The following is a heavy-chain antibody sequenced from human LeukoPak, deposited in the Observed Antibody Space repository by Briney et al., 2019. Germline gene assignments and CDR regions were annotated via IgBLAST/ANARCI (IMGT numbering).Heavy chain of an antibody. CDR1: GFTFGDYA. D-gene: IGHD1-14*01. CDR2: IRSKAYGGTT. J-gene: IGHJ4*02. Sequence: GGSLRLSCTASGFTFGDYAMSWFRQAPGKGLEWVGFIRSKAYGGTTEYAASVKGRFTISRDDSKSIAYLQMNSLKTEDTAVYYCTTELDVRPNHYWGQGTLVTVSS. CDR3: TTELDVRPNHY. V-gene: IGHV3-49*03.